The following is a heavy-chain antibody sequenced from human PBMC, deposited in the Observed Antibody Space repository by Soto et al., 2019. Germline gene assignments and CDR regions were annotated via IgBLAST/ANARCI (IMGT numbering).Heavy chain of an antibody. Sequence: QMQLQESAPGLVKPSETLSLTCAVSSASIITEQRWTWVRQPPGKGLEWIGAIHHSGTTNNNPSLRSRVTMSVDKAQDQFSLTLNSVTAADTALYYCARSFGWYAIDHWGQGTLVIVSS. CDR1: SASIITEQR. V-gene: IGHV4-4*02. J-gene: IGHJ4*02. CDR2: IHHSGTT. CDR3: ARSFGWYAIDH. D-gene: IGHD6-19*01.